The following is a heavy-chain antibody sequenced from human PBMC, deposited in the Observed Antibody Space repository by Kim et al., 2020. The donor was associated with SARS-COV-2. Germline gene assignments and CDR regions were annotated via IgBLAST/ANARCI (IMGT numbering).Heavy chain of an antibody. V-gene: IGHV4-31*03. D-gene: IGHD6-13*01. J-gene: IGHJ5*02. CDR1: GGSISSGGYY. CDR3: ARGVRQQLVRGFDP. CDR2: IYYSGST. Sequence: SETLSLTCTVSGGSISSGGYYWSWIRQHPGKGLEWIGYIYYSGSTYYNPSLKSRVTISVDTSKNQFSLKLSSVTAADTAVYYCARGVRQQLVRGFDPWGQGTLVTVSS.